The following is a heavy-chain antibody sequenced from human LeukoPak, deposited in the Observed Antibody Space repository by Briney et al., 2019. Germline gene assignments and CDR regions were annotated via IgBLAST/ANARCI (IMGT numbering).Heavy chain of an antibody. D-gene: IGHD6-13*01. CDR3: ARVVIIAAGFLLANWFDP. J-gene: IGHJ5*02. V-gene: IGHV4-39*07. CDR1: GGSISSSSYY. CDR2: IYYSGST. Sequence: SETLSLTCTVSGGSISSSSYYWGWIRQPPGKGLEWIGSIYYSGSTYYNPSLKSRVTISVDTSKNQFSLKLSSVTAADTAVYYCARVVIIAAGFLLANWFDPWGQGTLVTVSS.